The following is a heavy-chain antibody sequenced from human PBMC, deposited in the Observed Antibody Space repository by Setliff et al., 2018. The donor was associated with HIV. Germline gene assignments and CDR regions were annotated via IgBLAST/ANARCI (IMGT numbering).Heavy chain of an antibody. V-gene: IGHV4-4*07. CDR2: IYTSGST. Sequence: PSETLSLTCTVSGGSISSYYWSWIRQPAGKGLEWIGRIYTSGSTNYNPSLKSRVTMSVDTSKNQFSLKLSSVTAADTAVYYCARPVRPETTASLLIWGQGTLVTVSS. CDR1: GGSISSYY. CDR3: ARPVRPETTASLLI. J-gene: IGHJ4*02. D-gene: IGHD4-17*01.